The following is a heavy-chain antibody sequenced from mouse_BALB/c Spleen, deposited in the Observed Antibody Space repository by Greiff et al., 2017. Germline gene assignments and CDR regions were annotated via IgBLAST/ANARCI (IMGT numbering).Heavy chain of an antibody. Sequence: EVKLVESGGGLVKPGGSLKLSCAASGFTFSDYYMYWVRQTPEKRLEWVATISDGGSYTYYPDSVKGRFTISRDNAKNNLYLQMSSLKSEDTAMYYCARDGAGTPLAYWGQGTLVTVSA. J-gene: IGHJ3*01. CDR3: ARDGAGTPLAY. CDR2: ISDGGSYT. D-gene: IGHD4-1*01. V-gene: IGHV5-4*02. CDR1: GFTFSDYY.